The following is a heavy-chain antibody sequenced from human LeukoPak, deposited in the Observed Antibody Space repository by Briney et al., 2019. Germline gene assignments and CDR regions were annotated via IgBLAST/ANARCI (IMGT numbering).Heavy chain of an antibody. CDR1: GFTFSSYG. V-gene: IGHV3-23*01. J-gene: IGHJ6*03. Sequence: PGGSLRLSCAASGFTFSSYGMSWVRQAPGKGLEWVSAISGSGGSTYYADSVKGRFTISRDNSKNTLYLQMNSLRAEDTAVYYCILLGDYYYYMDVWGKGTTVTISS. D-gene: IGHD2-15*01. CDR3: ILLGDYYYYMDV. CDR2: ISGSGGST.